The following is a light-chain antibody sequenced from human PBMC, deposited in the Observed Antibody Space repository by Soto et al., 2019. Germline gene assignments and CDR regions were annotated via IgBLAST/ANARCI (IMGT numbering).Light chain of an antibody. J-gene: IGKJ1*01. V-gene: IGKV3-15*01. Sequence: EIVMTQSPATLSVSPGERATLSCRAGQRVSRNLAWYQQKPGQAPRPLIYDASTRATGIPDRFSGSGSETEFTLTISSLQSEDYAIYYCQQYNNWPPWTFGQGTKVDIK. CDR2: DAS. CDR1: QRVSRN. CDR3: QQYNNWPPWT.